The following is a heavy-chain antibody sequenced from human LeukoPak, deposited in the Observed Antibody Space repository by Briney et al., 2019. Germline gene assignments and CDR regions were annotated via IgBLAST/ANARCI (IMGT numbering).Heavy chain of an antibody. V-gene: IGHV4-59*08. J-gene: IGHJ5*02. CDR2: IYYSGST. D-gene: IGHD2-2*02. Sequence: SETLSLTCTVSGGSISSYYWSWIRQPPGKGLEWIGYIYYSGSTNYNPSLKSRVTISVDTSKNQFSLKLSSVTAADTAVYYCASYRPASGYCSSTSCYNNWFDPWGQGTLVTVSS. CDR3: ASYRPASGYCSSTSCYNNWFDP. CDR1: GGSISSYY.